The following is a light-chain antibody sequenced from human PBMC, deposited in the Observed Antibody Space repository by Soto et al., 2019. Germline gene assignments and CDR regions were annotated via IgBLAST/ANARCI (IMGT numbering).Light chain of an antibody. CDR2: ENN. V-gene: IGLV1-51*02. Sequence: QSVLTQPPSVSAAPGQKVTISCYGSSSNIGNNYVSWYQQLPGTAPKLLIYENNKRPSGIPDRFSGSKSGTSATLGITGLQTGDEADYYCGTWDSSLRAGRVFGTGTQLTVL. CDR3: GTWDSSLRAGRV. CDR1: SSNIGNNY. J-gene: IGLJ1*01.